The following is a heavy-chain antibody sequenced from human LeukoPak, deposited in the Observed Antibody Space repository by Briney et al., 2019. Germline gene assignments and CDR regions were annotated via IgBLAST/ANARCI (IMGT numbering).Heavy chain of an antibody. D-gene: IGHD1-26*01. CDR2: ISSSSSYI. Sequence: GGSLRLSCAASGFTFSSYAMSWVRQAPGKGLEWVSSISSSSSYIYYADSVKGRFTISRDNAKNSLYLQMNSLRAEDTAVYYCARDLGSYYASYFDYWGQGTLVTVSS. J-gene: IGHJ4*02. V-gene: IGHV3-21*01. CDR3: ARDLGSYYASYFDY. CDR1: GFTFSSYA.